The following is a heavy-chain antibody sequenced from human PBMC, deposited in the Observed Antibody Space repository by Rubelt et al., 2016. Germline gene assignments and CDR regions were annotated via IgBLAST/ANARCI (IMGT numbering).Heavy chain of an antibody. D-gene: IGHD6-19*01. Sequence: VQLQQWGAGLLKPSETLSLTCAVYGGSFSGYYWSWIRQPPGKGLEWIGEINHSGSTNYNPSLKSRVTLSVDTSKNQFSLTLSSVTAADTAVYYCASQSSSGWYAFDIWGQGTMVTVSS. V-gene: IGHV4-34*01. CDR1: GGSFSGYY. CDR2: INHSGST. CDR3: ASQSSSGWYAFDI. J-gene: IGHJ3*02.